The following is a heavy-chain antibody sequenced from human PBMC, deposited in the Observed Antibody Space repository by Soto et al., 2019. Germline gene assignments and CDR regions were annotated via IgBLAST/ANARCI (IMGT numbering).Heavy chain of an antibody. CDR1: GFTFSSYA. D-gene: IGHD3-9*01. CDR2: ISGSGGST. Sequence: GGSLRLSCAASGFTFSSYAMSWVRQAPGKGLEWVSAISGSGGSTYYADSVKGRFTISRDNSKNTLYLQMNSLRAEDTAVYYCANSPQYYDILTGYYRPNDYWGQGTLVTVSS. CDR3: ANSPQYYDILTGYYRPNDY. J-gene: IGHJ4*02. V-gene: IGHV3-23*01.